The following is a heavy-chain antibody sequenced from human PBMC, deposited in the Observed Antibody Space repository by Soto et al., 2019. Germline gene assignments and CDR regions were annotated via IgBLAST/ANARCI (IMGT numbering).Heavy chain of an antibody. CDR3: ARDADSNAYRPLPDDY. Sequence: QIQLVQSGAEVKKPGASVKVSCQTSGYPFTIYGVTWVRQAPGQGLEWMGWISVSDGNTRFAQSLQGRVTLTTDTSTSTVYMELRSRRSDDTALYYCARDADSNAYRPLPDDYWCPGTLLVVSS. CDR1: GYPFTIYG. V-gene: IGHV1-18*04. J-gene: IGHJ4*01. CDR2: ISVSDGNT. D-gene: IGHD5-18*01.